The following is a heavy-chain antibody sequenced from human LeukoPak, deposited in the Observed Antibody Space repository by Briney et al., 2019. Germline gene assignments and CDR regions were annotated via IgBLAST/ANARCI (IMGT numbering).Heavy chain of an antibody. CDR1: GGSISSYY. J-gene: IGHJ4*02. D-gene: IGHD3-10*01. V-gene: IGHV4-59*01. CDR2: IYYSGNT. Sequence: PSETLSLTCSVSGGSISSYYWNWIRQSPGKGLEWIGYIYYSGNTNYNPSLKSRVTISIDTSKNQFSLGLTSVTAADTAVYYCAVDTYGSDYWGQGTLVTVSS. CDR3: AVDTYGSDY.